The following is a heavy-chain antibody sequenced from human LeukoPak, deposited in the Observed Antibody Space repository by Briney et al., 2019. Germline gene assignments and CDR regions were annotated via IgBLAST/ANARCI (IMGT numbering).Heavy chain of an antibody. D-gene: IGHD4-17*01. J-gene: IGHJ4*02. Sequence: SQTLSLTCAISGDSVSSNSAAWNRIRQSPSRGLEWLGRTYYRSKWYNDYAVSVKSRITINPDTSKNQFSLQLNSVTPEDTAVYYCARETWDGDYDLEPTFDYWGQGTLVTVSS. CDR2: TYYRSKWYN. CDR3: ARETWDGDYDLEPTFDY. CDR1: GDSVSSNSAA. V-gene: IGHV6-1*01.